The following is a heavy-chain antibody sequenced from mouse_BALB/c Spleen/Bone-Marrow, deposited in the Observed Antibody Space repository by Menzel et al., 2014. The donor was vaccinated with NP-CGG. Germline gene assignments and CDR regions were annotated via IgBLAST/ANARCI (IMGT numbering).Heavy chain of an antibody. CDR3: ARDENVGIYWYFDV. CDR2: IRNKAKGYTT. V-gene: IGHV7-3*02. Sequence: EVKLEESGGGSVQPGGSLRLSCATSGLTFTDYYMSWVRQPPGKALEWLGFIRNKAKGYTTDYSASVKGRFTISRDNSQRILYLQMNTLRAEDSATYYCARDENVGIYWYFDVWAAATTFIVSS. CDR1: GLTFTDYY. J-gene: IGHJ1*01.